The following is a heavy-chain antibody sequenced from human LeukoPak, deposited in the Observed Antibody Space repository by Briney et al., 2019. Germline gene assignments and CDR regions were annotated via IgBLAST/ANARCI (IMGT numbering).Heavy chain of an antibody. V-gene: IGHV3-30*03. Sequence: QSGGSLRLSCAASGFTFSSYGMHWVRQAPGKGLEWVAVISYDGSNKYYADSVKGRFTISRDNAKNSLYLQMNSLRDEDTAVYYCARDVHFDYWGQGTLVTVSS. CDR1: GFTFSSYG. J-gene: IGHJ4*02. CDR3: ARDVHFDY. CDR2: ISYDGSNK.